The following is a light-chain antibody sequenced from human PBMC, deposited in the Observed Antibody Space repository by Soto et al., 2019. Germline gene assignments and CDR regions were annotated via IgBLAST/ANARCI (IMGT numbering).Light chain of an antibody. CDR3: RSYTSGLYA. J-gene: IGLJ1*01. V-gene: IGLV2-14*01. Sequence: QSALTQPASVSGSPGQSITISCTGTSSDVTDSNYVSWYQHHPGKAPKLIIYEVTTRPSGVSNRFSGSKSGSTASLTISGLQAEDEADYYCRSYTSGLYAVGTGTQLTVL. CDR2: EVT. CDR1: SSDVTDSNY.